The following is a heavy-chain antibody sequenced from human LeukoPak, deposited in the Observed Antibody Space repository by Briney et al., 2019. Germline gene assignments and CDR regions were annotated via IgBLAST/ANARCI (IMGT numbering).Heavy chain of an antibody. CDR1: GFIFSSYG. J-gene: IGHJ3*02. CDR2: ISYDGSNK. CDR3: AKDRSGDAFDI. V-gene: IGHV3-30*18. D-gene: IGHD6-25*01. Sequence: GGSLRLSCAASGFIFSSYGMHWVRQAPGKGLEWVAVISYDGSNKYYADSVKGRFTISRDNSKNTLYLQMNSLRAEDTAVYYCAKDRSGDAFDIWGQGTMVTVSS.